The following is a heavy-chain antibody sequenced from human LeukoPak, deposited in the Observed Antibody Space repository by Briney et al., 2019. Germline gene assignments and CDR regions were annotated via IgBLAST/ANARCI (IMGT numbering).Heavy chain of an antibody. CDR3: ARAELAYCGGDCYSWFDP. Sequence: SSVKGCCKASGYTFTSYYMYWVRQAPGQGLEWMGIINPSGGSTSYAQKFQGRVTMTRDTSTSTVYMELSSLRSEDTAVYYCARAELAYCGGDCYSWFDPWGQGTLVTVSS. J-gene: IGHJ5*02. D-gene: IGHD2-21*02. V-gene: IGHV1-46*01. CDR2: INPSGGST. CDR1: GYTFTSYY.